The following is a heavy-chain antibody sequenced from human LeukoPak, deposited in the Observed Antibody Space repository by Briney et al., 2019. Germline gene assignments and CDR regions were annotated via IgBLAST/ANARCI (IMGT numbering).Heavy chain of an antibody. CDR3: ASYNYYDSSGYLDY. CDR1: DGSISSYY. D-gene: IGHD3-22*01. V-gene: IGHV4-59*08. J-gene: IGHJ4*02. CDR2: IYYSGST. Sequence: SETLSLTCTVSDGSISSYYWSWIRQPPGKGLEWIGYIYYSGSTNYNPSLKSRVTISVDTSKNQFSLKLSSVTAADTAVYYCASYNYYDSSGYLDYWGQGTLVTVSS.